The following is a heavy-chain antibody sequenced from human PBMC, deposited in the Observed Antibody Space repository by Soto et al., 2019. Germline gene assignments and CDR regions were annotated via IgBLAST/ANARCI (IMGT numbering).Heavy chain of an antibody. D-gene: IGHD3-10*01. CDR3: ARDITMVRGVPPSRAFDI. CDR1: GYTFTGYY. CDR2: INPNSGGT. V-gene: IGHV1-2*04. J-gene: IGHJ3*02. Sequence: ASVKVSCKASGYTFTGYYMHWVRQAPGQGLEWMGWINPNSGGTNYAQKFQGWVTMTRDTSISTAYMELSRLRSDDTAVYYCARDITMVRGVPPSRAFDIWGQGTMVTVSS.